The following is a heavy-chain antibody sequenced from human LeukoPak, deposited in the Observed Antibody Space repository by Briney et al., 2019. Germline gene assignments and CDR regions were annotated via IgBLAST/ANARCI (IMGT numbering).Heavy chain of an antibody. J-gene: IGHJ4*02. D-gene: IGHD4-4*01. V-gene: IGHV1-2*02. Sequence: ASVKVSCKASGYTFTGYYMHWVRQAPGQGLEWMGWINPNSGGTNYAQKFQGRVTMTRDTSISTVYMELSRLRSDDTAVYYCAREGPIEMTTALDFDYWGQGTLVTVSS. CDR1: GYTFTGYY. CDR3: AREGPIEMTTALDFDY. CDR2: INPNSGGT.